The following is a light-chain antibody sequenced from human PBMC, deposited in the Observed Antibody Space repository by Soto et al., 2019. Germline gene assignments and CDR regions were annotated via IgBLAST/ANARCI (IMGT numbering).Light chain of an antibody. CDR3: QQYNNWPRT. Sequence: EIVMTQSPATLSVSPGERATLSCRASQSVSNNLAWYQQKPGQAPRLLIYGASTRATGIPARFSGSGSGTEFTLNISSLLAEDLAVYYCQQYNNWPRTFGQGTKVEIK. CDR1: QSVSNN. V-gene: IGKV3-15*01. CDR2: GAS. J-gene: IGKJ1*01.